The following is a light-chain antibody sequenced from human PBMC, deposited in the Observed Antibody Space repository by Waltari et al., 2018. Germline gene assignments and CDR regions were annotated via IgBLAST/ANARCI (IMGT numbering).Light chain of an antibody. J-gene: IGLJ1*01. V-gene: IGLV2-14*01. CDR3: SSYTSSSTLV. CDR1: SSDVGGYNY. Sequence: QSAPTQPASVSGSPGQSITISCTGTSSDVGGYNYVSWYQQHPGKAPKLMIYEVSNRPSGDSNRFSGSKSGNTASLTISGLQAEDEADYYCSSYTSSSTLVFGTGTKVTVL. CDR2: EVS.